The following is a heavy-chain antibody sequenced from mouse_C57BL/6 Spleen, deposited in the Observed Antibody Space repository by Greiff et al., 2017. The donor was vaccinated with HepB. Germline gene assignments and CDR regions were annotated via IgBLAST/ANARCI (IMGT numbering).Heavy chain of an antibody. CDR3: AREGSTMITTGAWFAY. CDR1: GYSITSGYD. V-gene: IGHV3-1*01. D-gene: IGHD2-4*01. Sequence: EVKLMESGPGMVKPSQSLSLTCTVTGYSITSGYDWHWIRHFPGNKLEWMGYISYSGSTNYNPSLKSRISITHDTSKNHFFLKLNSVTTEDTATYYCAREGSTMITTGAWFAYWGQGTLVTVSA. CDR2: ISYSGST. J-gene: IGHJ3*01.